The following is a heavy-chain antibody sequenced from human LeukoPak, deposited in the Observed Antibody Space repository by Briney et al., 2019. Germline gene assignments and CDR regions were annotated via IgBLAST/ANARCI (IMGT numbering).Heavy chain of an antibody. D-gene: IGHD1-1*01. V-gene: IGHV4-38-2*02. CDR1: DYSISNGYY. J-gene: IGHJ4*02. Sequence: SETLSLTCAVSDYSISNGYYWGWIRQSPGKGLEWIGSIYYSGSTYYNPSLKSQVTISIDTSKNQFSLKLSSVTATDTAVYYCARESALGVERVGGYFDYWGQGALVTVFS. CDR3: ARESALGVERVGGYFDY. CDR2: IYYSGST.